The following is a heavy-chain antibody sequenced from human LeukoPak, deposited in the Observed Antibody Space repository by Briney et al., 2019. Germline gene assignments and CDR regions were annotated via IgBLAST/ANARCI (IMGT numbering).Heavy chain of an antibody. CDR2: IYNDGST. Sequence: GGSLRLSCAASGLTVSSSYMSWVRQAPGKGLEWVSIIYNDGSTYYADSMKGRFTISRDNSKNTLCLQVNSLRAEDTAMYYCARNILFAFDIWGQRTMVTVSS. J-gene: IGHJ3*02. CDR3: ARNILFAFDI. CDR1: GLTVSSSY. V-gene: IGHV3-53*01.